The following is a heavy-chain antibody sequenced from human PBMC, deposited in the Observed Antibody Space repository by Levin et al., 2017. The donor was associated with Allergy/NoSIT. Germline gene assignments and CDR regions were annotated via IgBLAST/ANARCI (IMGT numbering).Heavy chain of an antibody. CDR3: ARASGPFDY. CDR2: IWFDGSSK. CDR1: GFPFSTYG. V-gene: IGHV3-33*01. J-gene: IGHJ4*02. D-gene: IGHD3-10*01. Sequence: QTGGSLRLSCAASGFPFSTYGMHWVRQAPGRGLEWVAVIWFDGSSKYYADSVKGRFTISRDNSENTLYLQMNSLRAEDSGVYYCARASGPFDYWGQGTLVTVSS.